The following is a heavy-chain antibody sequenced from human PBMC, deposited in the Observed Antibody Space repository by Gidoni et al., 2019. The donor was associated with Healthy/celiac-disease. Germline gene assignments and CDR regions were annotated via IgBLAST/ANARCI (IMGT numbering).Heavy chain of an antibody. D-gene: IGHD3-3*01. CDR2: INHSGST. CDR1: GGSFSGYY. J-gene: IGHJ4*02. Sequence: QVQLQQWGAGLLKPSETLSLTCAVYGGSFSGYYWSWIRHPPGKGLEWIGEINHSGSTNYNPSLKSRVTISVDTSKNQFSLKLSSVTAADTAVYYCARSRYYDFWSGYYTGTPFDYWGQGTLVTVSS. CDR3: ARSRYYDFWSGYYTGTPFDY. V-gene: IGHV4-34*01.